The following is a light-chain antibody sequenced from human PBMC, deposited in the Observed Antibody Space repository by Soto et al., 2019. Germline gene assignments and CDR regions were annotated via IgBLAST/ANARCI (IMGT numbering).Light chain of an antibody. CDR3: QQYYSYPPT. CDR2: GAS. J-gene: IGKJ1*01. Sequence: EIVLTQSPGILSLSPGERASLSCGASQSISSSFLAWYQQKPGQAPRLLIYGASNRATGIPDRFSGSGSGTDFTLTISCLQSEDFATYYCQQYYSYPPTFGQGTKVDIK. V-gene: IGKV3-20*01. CDR1: QSISSSF.